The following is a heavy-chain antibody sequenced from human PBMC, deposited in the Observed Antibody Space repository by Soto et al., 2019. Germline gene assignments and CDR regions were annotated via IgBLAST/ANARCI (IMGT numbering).Heavy chain of an antibody. CDR1: GFSVSSFY. CDR2: IYSGGNT. CDR3: ARGSGSSWYFDC. Sequence: GSLRLSCAASGFSVSSFYMNWVHQAPGKGLEWVSVIYSGGNTLYADSVKGRFTISRDNSMNTLYLQMNSLRAEDTAVYYCARGSGSSWYFDCWGQGTLVTVS. J-gene: IGHJ4*02. V-gene: IGHV3-66*01. D-gene: IGHD6-13*01.